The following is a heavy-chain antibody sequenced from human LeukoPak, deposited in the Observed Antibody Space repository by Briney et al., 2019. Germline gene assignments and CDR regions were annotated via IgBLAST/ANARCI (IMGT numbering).Heavy chain of an antibody. CDR2: IKSKTDGGTT. D-gene: IGHD3-16*01. V-gene: IGHV3-15*01. CDR3: TTGGSRKIDY. Sequence: GGSLRLSCAASGFSIGSNYMTWVRQAPGKGLEWVGRIKSKTDGGTTDYAAPVKGRFIISRDDSKNTLYLQMNILKTEDTAVYYCTTGGSRKIDYWGQGTLVTVSS. CDR1: GFSIGSNY. J-gene: IGHJ4*02.